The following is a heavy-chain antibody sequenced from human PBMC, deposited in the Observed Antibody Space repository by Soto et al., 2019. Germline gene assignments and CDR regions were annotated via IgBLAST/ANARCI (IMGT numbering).Heavy chain of an antibody. D-gene: IGHD3-10*01. V-gene: IGHV4-4*02. Sequence: SETLSLTCAVSGVSLTSGNWWTWVRQSPQRGLEYIGEIFHDGTANYYPSFERRVAMSVDTSRNQFSLKLNSVTAADKAVYFCARLVYDTRLNYMYFDFWGPGTLVTVSS. J-gene: IGHJ4*02. CDR1: GVSLTSGNW. CDR3: ARLVYDTRLNYMYFDF. CDR2: IFHDGTA.